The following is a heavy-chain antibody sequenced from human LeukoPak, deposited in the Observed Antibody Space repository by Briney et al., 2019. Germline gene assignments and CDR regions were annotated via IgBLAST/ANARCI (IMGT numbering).Heavy chain of an antibody. CDR3: ARGGDGINRRAFDI. CDR2: ISYDGSNK. D-gene: IGHD1-14*01. V-gene: IGHV3-30*03. J-gene: IGHJ3*02. CDR1: GFTFSSYG. Sequence: GGSLRLSCAASGFTFSSYGMHWVRQAPGKGLEWVAVISYDGSNKYYADSVKGRFTISRDNSKNTLYLQMNSLRAEDTAVYYCARGGDGINRRAFDIWGQGTMVTVSS.